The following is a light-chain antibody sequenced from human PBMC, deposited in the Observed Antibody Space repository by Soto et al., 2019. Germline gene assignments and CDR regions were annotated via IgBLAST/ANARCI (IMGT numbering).Light chain of an antibody. CDR3: QQYGTSPLMYT. Sequence: ESVLTQSPGSLSLSPGETATLSCRASQSIINNYLAWYQQKPGQAPRLLIYGASIRATGVPDRFSGSGSGTDFTLTITRLEAADFAVYYCQQYGTSPLMYTFGQGTKLGVK. CDR1: QSIINNY. V-gene: IGKV3-20*01. CDR2: GAS. J-gene: IGKJ2*01.